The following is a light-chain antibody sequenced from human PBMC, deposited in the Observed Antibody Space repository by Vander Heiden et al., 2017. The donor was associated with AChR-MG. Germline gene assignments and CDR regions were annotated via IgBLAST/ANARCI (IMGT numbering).Light chain of an antibody. V-gene: IGKV3-15*01. CDR2: GTS. CDR3: QQDNNWPLT. J-gene: IGKJ4*01. Sequence: EIVMTQSPATLSVSPGERATLSCRTSQSVSSSNLAWYQQKPGQAPRLLIHGTSTRATGIPARFSGSGSGTEFTLTISSLQSEDIAVYYCQQDNNWPLTFGGGTKVEIK. CDR1: QSVSSSN.